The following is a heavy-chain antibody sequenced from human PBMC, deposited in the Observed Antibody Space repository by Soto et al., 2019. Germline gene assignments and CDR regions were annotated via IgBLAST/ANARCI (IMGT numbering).Heavy chain of an antibody. D-gene: IGHD6-13*01. CDR3: AREPGIAAAGTSNYYYGMDV. J-gene: IGHJ6*02. CDR2: ISSSSSYI. Sequence: GGSLRLSCAASRFTFSSYSMNWFRQAPGKGLEWVSSISSSSSYIYYADSVKGRFTISRDNAKNSLYLQMNSLRAEDTAVYYCAREPGIAAAGTSNYYYGMDVWGQGTTVTDSS. CDR1: RFTFSSYS. V-gene: IGHV3-21*01.